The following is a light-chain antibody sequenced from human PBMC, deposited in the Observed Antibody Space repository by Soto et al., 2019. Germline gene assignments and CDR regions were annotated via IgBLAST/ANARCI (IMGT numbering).Light chain of an antibody. CDR2: GAS. CDR1: QSVSSN. Sequence: HSPATVSVSQGERATLSCRASQSVSSNLAWYQQKPGQAPRLLIDGASTRGTGIPARFSGSGSGTEYTLTISSQPEEDFADYCRQKYDNWPRFGPVTKVDI. J-gene: IGKJ3*01. CDR3: QKYDNWPR. V-gene: IGKV3-15*01.